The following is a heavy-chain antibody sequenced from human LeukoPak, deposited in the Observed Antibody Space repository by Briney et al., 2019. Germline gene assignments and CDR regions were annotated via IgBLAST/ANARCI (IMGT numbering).Heavy chain of an antibody. CDR2: IHYGGST. Sequence: SETLSLTCSVSGASISSHYWSWIRQPPGKGLEWIGYIHYGGSTNCNPSLKSRVTISLDTSKNQFSLKLTSVTAADTAVYYCARFGTSSSRFFDQWGQGTLVTVSA. V-gene: IGHV4-59*11. CDR3: ARFGTSSSRFFDQ. CDR1: GASISSHY. J-gene: IGHJ4*02. D-gene: IGHD6-6*01.